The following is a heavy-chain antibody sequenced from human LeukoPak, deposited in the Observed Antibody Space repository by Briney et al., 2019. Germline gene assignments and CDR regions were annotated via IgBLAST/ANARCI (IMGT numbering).Heavy chain of an antibody. D-gene: IGHD3-10*01. Sequence: GGPLRLSCTASGFTFSSYRMSWLRQAPGKGLEGVANIKQEGSEKYYVDSVKGRFTISRDNAKNSLYLQMNSLRAEDTAVYYCARSLWFGESYYWGQGTLVTVSS. CDR3: ARSLWFGESYY. V-gene: IGHV3-7*04. J-gene: IGHJ4*02. CDR2: IKQEGSEK. CDR1: GFTFSSYR.